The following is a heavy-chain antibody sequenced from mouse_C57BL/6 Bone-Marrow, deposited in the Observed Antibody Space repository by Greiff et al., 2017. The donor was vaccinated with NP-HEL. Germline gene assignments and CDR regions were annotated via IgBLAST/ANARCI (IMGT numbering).Heavy chain of an antibody. Sequence: VQLQQSGPELVKPGASVKISCKASGYSFTGYYMHWVKQSSEKSLEWIGEINPSTGGTSYNQKFKGKATLTVDKSSSTAYMQLKSLTSEDSAVYYRARSYLFAYWGQGTLVTVSA. CDR2: INPSTGGT. CDR3: ARSYLFAY. D-gene: IGHD1-1*01. V-gene: IGHV1-43*01. CDR1: GYSFTGYY. J-gene: IGHJ3*01.